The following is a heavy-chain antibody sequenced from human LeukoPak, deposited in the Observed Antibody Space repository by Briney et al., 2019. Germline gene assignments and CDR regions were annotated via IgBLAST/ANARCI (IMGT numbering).Heavy chain of an antibody. D-gene: IGHD1-26*01. J-gene: IGHJ4*02. CDR2: ISYDGSNK. V-gene: IGHV3-30*04. CDR3: ARVFHSGSYYFDY. Sequence: GGSLRLSCAASGFTFSSYAMHWVRQAPGKGLEWVAVISYDGSNKYYADSVKGRFTISGDNSKNTLYLQMNSLRAEDTAVYYCARVFHSGSYYFDYWGQGTLVTISS. CDR1: GFTFSSYA.